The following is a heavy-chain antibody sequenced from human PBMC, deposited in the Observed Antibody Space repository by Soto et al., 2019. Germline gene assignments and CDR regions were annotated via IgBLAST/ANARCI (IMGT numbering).Heavy chain of an antibody. Sequence: QVQLVESGGGVVQPGRSLRLSCAASGFTFSSYGMHWVRQAPGKGLEWVAVIWYDGSNKYYAYSVKGRFTISRNNSKNPLYLQMNSLRAEDTAVYYCARDASKSVITIFPSYYCYGMDVWGQGTTVTVSS. CDR2: IWYDGSNK. V-gene: IGHV3-33*01. D-gene: IGHD3-3*01. J-gene: IGHJ6*02. CDR1: GFTFSSYG. CDR3: ARDASKSVITIFPSYYCYGMDV.